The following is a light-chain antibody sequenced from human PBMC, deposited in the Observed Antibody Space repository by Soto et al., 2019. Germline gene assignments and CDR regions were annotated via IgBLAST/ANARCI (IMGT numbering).Light chain of an antibody. V-gene: IGLV2-14*03. CDR3: SSYVGASIYV. J-gene: IGLJ1*01. CDR2: EVT. Sequence: QSALTQPASVSGSPGQSITISCTGTSSDVGGYNLVSWYQQHPGEAPKLMIYEVTNRPSGVSNRFSGSKSGNTASLTISGLQAEDEADYYCSSYVGASIYVFGTGTKLTVL. CDR1: SSDVGGYNL.